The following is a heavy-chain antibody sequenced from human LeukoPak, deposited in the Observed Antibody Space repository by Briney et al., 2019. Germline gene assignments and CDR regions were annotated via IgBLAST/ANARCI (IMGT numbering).Heavy chain of an antibody. Sequence: SETLSLTCTVSGGSISTYYWHWVRQPAGKGLEWIGRIYASGLTNYNPSLKSRVTMSVDTSKNQFSLTLTSVTAADTAVYFCARVLKWAWYSNPWGVAPWSVSPQ. V-gene: IGHV4-4*07. CDR2: IYASGLT. J-gene: IGHJ2*01. CDR1: GGSISTYY. D-gene: IGHD1-26*01. CDR3: ARVLKWAWYSNP.